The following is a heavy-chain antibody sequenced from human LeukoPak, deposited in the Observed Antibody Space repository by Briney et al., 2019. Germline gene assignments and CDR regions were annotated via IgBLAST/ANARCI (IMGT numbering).Heavy chain of an antibody. Sequence: ASVKVSCKASGYTFTGYYMHWVRQAPGQGLEWMGWINPNSGGTNYAQKFQGRVTMTRDTSISTAYMELSSLRSEDTAVYYCARGIAVAGYWFDPWGQGTLVTVSS. D-gene: IGHD6-19*01. V-gene: IGHV1-2*02. CDR1: GYTFTGYY. J-gene: IGHJ5*02. CDR2: INPNSGGT. CDR3: ARGIAVAGYWFDP.